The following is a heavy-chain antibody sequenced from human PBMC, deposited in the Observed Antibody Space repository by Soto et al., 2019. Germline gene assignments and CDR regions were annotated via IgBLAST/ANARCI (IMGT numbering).Heavy chain of an antibody. CDR1: GFTFSSYG. CDR3: GRDRGSDDPIDY. V-gene: IGHV3-33*01. CDR2: IWHDGMNK. D-gene: IGHD3-10*01. Sequence: QVQLVESGGGVAQPERSLTLSCAASGFTFSSYGMHWVRQAPGKGLEWVAVIWHDGMNKYYSDSLRGRFTISRDNSKNTLYLQMNSLRAEDTAVYYCGRDRGSDDPIDYWGQGTLVTVSS. J-gene: IGHJ4*02.